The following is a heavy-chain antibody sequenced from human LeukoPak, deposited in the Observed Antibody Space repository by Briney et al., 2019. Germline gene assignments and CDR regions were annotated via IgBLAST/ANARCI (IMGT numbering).Heavy chain of an antibody. CDR1: GVTFSSYS. V-gene: IGHV3-48*02. Sequence: GGSLRLSCAASGVTFSSYSMNWVRQAPGKGLEWVSYITSSSSTIYYADSVKGRFTVSRDNAENSLYLQMNSLRDEDTAVYYCARFGGSPWALVYWGQGTLVTVSS. CDR3: ARFGGSPWALVY. D-gene: IGHD3-10*01. CDR2: ITSSSSTI. J-gene: IGHJ4*02.